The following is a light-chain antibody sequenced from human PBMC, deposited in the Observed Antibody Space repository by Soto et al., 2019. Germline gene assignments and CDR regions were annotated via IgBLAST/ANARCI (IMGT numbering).Light chain of an antibody. V-gene: IGLV2-14*01. CDR2: EVS. Sequence: QSALTQPASVSGSPGQSITISCTGTTNDVGGYNYVSWYQQHPGKAPKLIIFEVSNRPSGISDRFSGFKSANTAYLTISGVQPEDEADYHCSSYTTIKTVVFGGGTKVTVL. CDR3: SSYTTIKTVV. J-gene: IGLJ2*01. CDR1: TNDVGGYNY.